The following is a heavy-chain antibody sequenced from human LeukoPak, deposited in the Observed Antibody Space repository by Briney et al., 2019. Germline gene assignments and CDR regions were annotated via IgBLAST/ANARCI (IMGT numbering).Heavy chain of an antibody. CDR1: GFTFSSYS. Sequence: GGSLRLSCAASGFTFSSYSMNWVRQAPGKGLEWVAVISYDGSNKYYADSVKGRFTISRDNSKNTLYLQMNSLRAEDTAVYYCARDLRAIVLMVYVYGDDPGYMDVWGKGTTVTVSS. V-gene: IGHV3-30*03. CDR3: ARDLRAIVLMVYVYGDDPGYMDV. D-gene: IGHD2-8*01. CDR2: ISYDGSNK. J-gene: IGHJ6*03.